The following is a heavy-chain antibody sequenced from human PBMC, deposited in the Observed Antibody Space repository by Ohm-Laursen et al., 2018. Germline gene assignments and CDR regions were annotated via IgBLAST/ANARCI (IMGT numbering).Heavy chain of an antibody. D-gene: IGHD2/OR15-2a*01. Sequence: SLRLSCAASGFTFSSYAMSWVRQAPGKGLEWVSGISGSGSSTFHADSVKGRFTISRDNSKDTLYLQMNNLRAEDTALYYCAKNPEIVIVTAGDYWGQGTLVTVSS. V-gene: IGHV3-23*01. CDR1: GFTFSSYA. J-gene: IGHJ4*02. CDR3: AKNPEIVIVTAGDY. CDR2: ISGSGSST.